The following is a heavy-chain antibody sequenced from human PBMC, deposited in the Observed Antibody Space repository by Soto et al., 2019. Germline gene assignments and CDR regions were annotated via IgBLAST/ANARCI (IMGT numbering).Heavy chain of an antibody. CDR1: GCTFSTYA. V-gene: IGHV1-69*12. CDR2: IIPMFGTA. CDR3: ASGIQLWLRRINTGYSG. Sequence: QVQLVQSGAEVKKPESSVKVSCKAPGCTFSTYAISWVRQAPGQGLEWMGGIIPMFGTANYAQRFQDRVTITADESTTTVYMELSSLRSEDTAVYFCASGIQLWLRRINTGYSGWGQGTLVTVSS. J-gene: IGHJ4*02. D-gene: IGHD5-18*01.